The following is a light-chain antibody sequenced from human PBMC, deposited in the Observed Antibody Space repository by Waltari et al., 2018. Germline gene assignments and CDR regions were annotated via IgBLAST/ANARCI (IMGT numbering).Light chain of an antibody. CDR2: EVR. CDR3: SSYTSSSTPVV. V-gene: IGLV2-14*01. J-gene: IGLJ2*01. CDR1: SSYVGGYQY. Sequence: QSALTQPASVSGSPGQSLTIPCTGTSSYVGGYQYVSWYQQHPGKAPKLMIYEVRNRPSGVSNRFSGSKSGNTASLTISGLQAEDEADYYCSSYTSSSTPVVFGGGTKLTVL.